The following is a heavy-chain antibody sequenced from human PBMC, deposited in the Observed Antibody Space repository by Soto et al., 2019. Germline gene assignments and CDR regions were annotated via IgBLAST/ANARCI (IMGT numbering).Heavy chain of an antibody. D-gene: IGHD1-26*01. CDR2: IHSDGSST. CDR1: GFTFSYYW. CDR3: ARGDRGAFDL. V-gene: IGHV3-74*03. J-gene: IGHJ3*01. Sequence: EVQLVESGGGLVQPGESLRLSCAASGFTFSYYWMHWVRQAPGKGLVWVSRIHSDGSSTTYADSVKDRFTISRDNARNTVYLTMNSLRAEDAAVYYCARGDRGAFDLWGQGTVLTVSS.